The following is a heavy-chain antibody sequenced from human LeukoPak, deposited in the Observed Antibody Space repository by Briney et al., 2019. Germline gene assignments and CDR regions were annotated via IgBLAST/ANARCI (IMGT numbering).Heavy chain of an antibody. Sequence: GGSLRLSCAASGFTVSGSYMGWVRQAPGKSLEWVSMIYRSGSTYYADSVRGRFTISRDNSQNSLYVQMNSLAAEDTAVYYCARGKEFRIGTNCYSGALDYWGQGTLVAVSS. J-gene: IGHJ4*02. V-gene: IGHV3-66*01. CDR1: GFTVSGSY. CDR3: ARGKEFRIGTNCYSGALDY. D-gene: IGHD2-21*02. CDR2: IYRSGST.